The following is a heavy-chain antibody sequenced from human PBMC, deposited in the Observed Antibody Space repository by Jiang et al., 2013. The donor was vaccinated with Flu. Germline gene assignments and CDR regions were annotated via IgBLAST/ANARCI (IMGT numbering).Heavy chain of an antibody. Sequence: GQGLEWMGWINTNTGNPTYAQGFTGRFVFSLDTSVSTAYLQISNLKAEDTAVYYCARGLQGFDYWGQGTLVTVSS. CDR3: ARGLQGFDY. J-gene: IGHJ4*02. V-gene: IGHV7-4-1*02. CDR2: INTNTGNP.